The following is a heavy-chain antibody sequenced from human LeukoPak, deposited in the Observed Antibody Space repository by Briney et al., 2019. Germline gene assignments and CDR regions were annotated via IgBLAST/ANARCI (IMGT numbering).Heavy chain of an antibody. J-gene: IGHJ4*02. CDR2: ISYDGSNK. Sequence: GGSLRLSCAASGFTFSSYAMHWVRQAPGKGLEWVAVISYDGSNKYYADSVKGRFTISRDNSKNTLYLQMNSLRAEDTAVYYCAKVQGYSYGSPDYWGQGTLVTVSP. CDR1: GFTFSSYA. D-gene: IGHD5-18*01. V-gene: IGHV3-30-3*01. CDR3: AKVQGYSYGSPDY.